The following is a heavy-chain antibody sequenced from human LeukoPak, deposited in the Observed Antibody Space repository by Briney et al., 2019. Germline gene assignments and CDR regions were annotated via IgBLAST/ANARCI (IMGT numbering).Heavy chain of an antibody. D-gene: IGHD5-12*01. CDR2: ISRSAGST. CDR1: GFTFSNFG. CDR3: AKANEYSGYDFLDFDY. Sequence: GGSLRLSCAASGFTFSNFGMSWVRQAPGKGLEWVSGISRSAGSTYYADSVKGRFTISRDNSKNTLSLQMNSLRADDTAVYYCAKANEYSGYDFLDFDYWGQGIMVTVSS. J-gene: IGHJ4*02. V-gene: IGHV3-23*01.